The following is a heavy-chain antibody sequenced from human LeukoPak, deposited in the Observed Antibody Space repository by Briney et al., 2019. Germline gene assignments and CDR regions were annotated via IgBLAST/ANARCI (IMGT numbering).Heavy chain of an antibody. CDR1: GDRFTSYW. CDR3: ARRPLHSQNWLAP. J-gene: IGHJ5*02. V-gene: IGHV5-51*03. Sequence: TPGESLKISCNGYGDRFTSYWVAWVRQMPGKGLEWMGIIFPGDSGTRYSPSIQGQVTISVDRSISTAYLQWSSLKASDTAIYYCARRPLHSQNWLAPWGQGTLVTVSS. CDR2: IFPGDSGT.